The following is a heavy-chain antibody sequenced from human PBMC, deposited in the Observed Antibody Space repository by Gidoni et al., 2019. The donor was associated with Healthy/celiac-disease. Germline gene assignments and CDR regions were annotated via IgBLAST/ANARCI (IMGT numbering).Heavy chain of an antibody. CDR3: ARAPLPADAFDI. CDR1: GCTFSSYA. CDR2: ISGSGGST. V-gene: IGHV3-23*01. Sequence: EVQLLESGGGLVQPGGSLRLACADSGCTFSSYAMSWVRQAPGKGLEWVSAISGSGGSTYYADSVKGRFTISRDNSKNTLYLQMNSLSAEDTAVYYCARAPLPADAFDIWGQGTMVTVSS. J-gene: IGHJ3*02.